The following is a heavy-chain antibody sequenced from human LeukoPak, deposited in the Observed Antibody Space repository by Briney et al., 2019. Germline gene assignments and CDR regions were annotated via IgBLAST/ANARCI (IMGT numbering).Heavy chain of an antibody. CDR2: INHSGST. J-gene: IGHJ4*02. CDR1: GFTFSSYW. Sequence: PGGSLRLSCAASGFTFSSYWMNWARQAPGKGLEWIGEINHSGSTNYNPSLKSRVTISVDTSKNQFSLKLSSVTAADTAVYYCASRYSSSSDYWGQGTLVTVSS. V-gene: IGHV4-34*01. D-gene: IGHD6-13*01. CDR3: ASRYSSSSDY.